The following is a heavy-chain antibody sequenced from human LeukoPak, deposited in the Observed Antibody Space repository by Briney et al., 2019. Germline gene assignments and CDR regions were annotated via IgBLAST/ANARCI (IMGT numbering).Heavy chain of an antibody. CDR1: GNSISSGDNY. CDR3: ARVLGWTYYDILTGYSPVGAFDI. V-gene: IGHV4-61*02. CDR2: IYTSGST. D-gene: IGHD3-9*01. Sequence: SETLSLTCTVSGNSISSGDNYWSWIRQPAGKGLGWIGRIYTSGSTNYNPSLKSRVTISVDTSKNQFSLKLSSVTAADTAVYYCARVLGWTYYDILTGYSPVGAFDIWGQGTMVTLSS. J-gene: IGHJ3*02.